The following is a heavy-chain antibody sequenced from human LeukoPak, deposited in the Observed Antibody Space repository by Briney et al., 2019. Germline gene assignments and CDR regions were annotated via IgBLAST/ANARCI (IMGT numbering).Heavy chain of an antibody. CDR1: GFTVSSNY. J-gene: IGHJ6*03. V-gene: IGHV3-21*01. CDR3: ARGFRGNYYYMDV. Sequence: GGSLRLSCAASGFTVSSNYMSWVRQAPGKGLEWVSSISSSSSYMYYADSVKGRFTISRDNAKNSLYLQMNSLRAEDTAVYYCARGFRGNYYYMDVWGKGTTVTVSS. CDR2: ISSSSSYM. D-gene: IGHD1-1*01.